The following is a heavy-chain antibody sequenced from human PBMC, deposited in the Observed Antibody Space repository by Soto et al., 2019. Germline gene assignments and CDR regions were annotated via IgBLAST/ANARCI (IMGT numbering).Heavy chain of an antibody. CDR2: ITSDGSGT. CDR3: VTIGFDY. J-gene: IGHJ4*02. V-gene: IGHV3-74*01. CDR1: GYTFSENW. Sequence: LRLSCEVSGYTFSENWIHWVREAPGKGLVWVSRITSDGSGTSYADSVKGRFTISRDNARNTLYLQMNSLRAEDTAVYYCVTIGFDYWGQGTLVTVSS.